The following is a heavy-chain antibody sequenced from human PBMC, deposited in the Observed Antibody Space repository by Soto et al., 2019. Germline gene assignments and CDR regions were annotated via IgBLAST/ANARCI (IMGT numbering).Heavy chain of an antibody. Sequence: QVQLVESGGGVVQPGRSLRLSCAASGFTFSSYGMHWVRQAPGKGLEWVAVIWYDGRNKYYADSVKGRFTISRDNSKNTLYLQMNSLRAEDTAVYYCARVDWGTLRAFDIWGQGTMVTVSS. J-gene: IGHJ3*02. CDR1: GFTFSSYG. V-gene: IGHV3-33*01. D-gene: IGHD3-16*01. CDR3: ARVDWGTLRAFDI. CDR2: IWYDGRNK.